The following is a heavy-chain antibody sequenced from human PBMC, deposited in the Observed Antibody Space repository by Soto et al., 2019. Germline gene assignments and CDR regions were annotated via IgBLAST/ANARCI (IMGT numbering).Heavy chain of an antibody. Sequence: QITLKESGPTLVKPTQTLTLTCTFSGFSLSSTRMAVGWIRQPPGKALEWLALIYWDDDKRYSPFLKSRLTNTQEHPKNPVVLKMAHMDPVETARYYFGHIGVGGLGYYFDYWGQGTLVTVSS. CDR3: GHIGVGGLGYYFDY. CDR2: IYWDDDK. CDR1: GFSLSSTRMA. D-gene: IGHD6-19*01. V-gene: IGHV2-5*02. J-gene: IGHJ4*02.